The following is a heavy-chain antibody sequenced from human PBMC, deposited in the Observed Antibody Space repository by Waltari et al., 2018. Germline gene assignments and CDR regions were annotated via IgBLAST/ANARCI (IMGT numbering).Heavy chain of an antibody. CDR1: GYTFTRYV. Sequence: QVQLVQSGAEVTKHGASVKVSCKASGYTFTRYVIRWLRQAPGQGLEWMGWIRAYNGNTNYAQKLQGRVTMTTDTSTSTAYMELRSLRSDDTAVYYCARDSGPGGYTKKFDPWGQGTLVTVSS. D-gene: IGHD1-26*01. V-gene: IGHV1-18*01. J-gene: IGHJ5*02. CDR3: ARDSGPGGYTKKFDP. CDR2: IRAYNGNT.